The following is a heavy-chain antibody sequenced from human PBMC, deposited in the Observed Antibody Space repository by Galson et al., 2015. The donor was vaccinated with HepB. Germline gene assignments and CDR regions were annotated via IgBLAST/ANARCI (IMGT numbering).Heavy chain of an antibody. CDR2: IQWGGSDK. V-gene: IGHV3-7*03. Sequence: SLRLSCAASGFTFGTYAMHWVRQAPGKGLEWVASIQWGGSDKSYADSVKGRFAISRDNSKNSLYLEMNSVRAEDTAMYYCARDVDHQDGGAYYDALDVWGQGTMVTVSS. CDR1: GFTFGTYA. D-gene: IGHD3-22*01. J-gene: IGHJ3*01. CDR3: ARDVDHQDGGAYYDALDV.